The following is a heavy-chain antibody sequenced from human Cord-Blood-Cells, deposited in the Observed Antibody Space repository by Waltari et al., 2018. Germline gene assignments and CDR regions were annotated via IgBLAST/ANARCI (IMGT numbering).Heavy chain of an antibody. CDR2: IRSKAYGGTT. CDR1: GFTFGVYP. J-gene: IGHJ4*02. D-gene: IGHD3-16*02. Sequence: EVQLVESGGGLVKPGRSLRLSCTASGFTFGVYPMSWFRQAPGTGREWVGFIRSKAYGGTTEYAASVKGRFTISRDDSKSIAYLQMNSLKTEDTAVYYCTRADGMITFGGVIVADYWGQGTLVTVSS. CDR3: TRADGMITFGGVIVADY. V-gene: IGHV3-49*05.